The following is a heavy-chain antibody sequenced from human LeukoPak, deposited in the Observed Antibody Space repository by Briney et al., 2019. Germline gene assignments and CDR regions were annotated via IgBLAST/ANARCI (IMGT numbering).Heavy chain of an antibody. D-gene: IGHD3-10*01. CDR2: ISDSGDRA. CDR1: GFTFSSYA. V-gene: IGHV3-23*01. Sequence: GGSLRLSCAASGFTFSSYAMSWVRQAPGKGLEWVSGISDSGDRAHYADSVKGRFTISRGNSKNTLYLQMNSLRAEDTAVYFCAKQTTGYSGSGVDYWGQGTLVTVSS. J-gene: IGHJ4*02. CDR3: AKQTTGYSGSGVDY.